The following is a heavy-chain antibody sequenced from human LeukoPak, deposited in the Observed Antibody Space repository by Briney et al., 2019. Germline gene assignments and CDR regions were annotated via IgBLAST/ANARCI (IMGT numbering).Heavy chain of an antibody. J-gene: IGHJ4*02. Sequence: PGGSPRLSCAAPGFTVSSNYMSWVRQAPGKGLEWVSVIYSGGSTYYADSVKGRFTISRDNSKNTLYLQMNSLRAEDTAVYYCARGGYTYYYDSSGYYFDYWGQGTLVTVSS. CDR1: GFTVSSNY. D-gene: IGHD3-22*01. CDR3: ARGGYTYYYDSSGYYFDY. V-gene: IGHV3-53*01. CDR2: IYSGGST.